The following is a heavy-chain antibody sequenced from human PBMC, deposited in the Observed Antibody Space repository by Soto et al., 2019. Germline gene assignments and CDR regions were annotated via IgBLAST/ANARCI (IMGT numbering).Heavy chain of an antibody. D-gene: IGHD5-12*01. CDR3: VRYCGTTLCNGVATRTFDY. CDR1: RFTFRAYE. Sequence: PGGSRRRPCAAARFTFRAYEIHCLRPAPGKGLEWVSYISTSGSTVYYADSVKGRFTVSRDNTRNSLYLQMDSLRDEDTALYYCVRYCGTTLCNGVATRTFDYWGQGTLVTVSS. J-gene: IGHJ4*02. V-gene: IGHV3-48*03. CDR2: ISTSGSTV.